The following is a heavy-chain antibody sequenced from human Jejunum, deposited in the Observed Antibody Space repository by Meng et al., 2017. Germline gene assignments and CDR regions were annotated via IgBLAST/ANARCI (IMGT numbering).Heavy chain of an antibody. CDR2: IYTSGST. CDR1: GGSISSGRYY. V-gene: IGHV4-61*02. D-gene: IGHD4-17*01. Sequence: LRLSCTVSGGSISSGRYYWSWIRQPAGKGLEWIGRIYTSGSTNYNPSLKSRVTISLDASKNQFSLKLSSVTAADTAVYYCARSSTDGVTTVNYYYYGMDVWGQGTTV. CDR3: ARSSTDGVTTVNYYYYGMDV. J-gene: IGHJ6*02.